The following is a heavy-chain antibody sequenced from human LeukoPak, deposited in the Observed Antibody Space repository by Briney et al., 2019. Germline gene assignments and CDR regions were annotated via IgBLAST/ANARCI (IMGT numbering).Heavy chain of an antibody. CDR3: ARDLVVSSYYDIWTGPPRAFDI. V-gene: IGHV1-69*06. D-gene: IGHD3-9*01. J-gene: IGHJ3*02. CDR1: VGTFSSYA. CDR2: IIPIFGTA. Sequence: GASVKVSCKASVGTFSSYAISWVRQAPGRGLEWMGGIIPIFGTANYAQKFQGRVTITADKSTSTAYMELSSLRSEDTAVYYCARDLVVSSYYDIWTGPPRAFDIWGQGTMVTVSS.